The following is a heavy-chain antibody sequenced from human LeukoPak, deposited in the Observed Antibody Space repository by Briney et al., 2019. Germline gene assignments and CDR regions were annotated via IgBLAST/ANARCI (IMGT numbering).Heavy chain of an antibody. V-gene: IGHV3-7*01. J-gene: IGHJ1*01. Sequence: VGSLRLSCAASGFTFSTNWMSWVRQAPGKGLEWVANIKQDGSAKYYVDSVKGRFTVSRDNAKNSVYLQMNTLRAEDTAVYYCARDPTLSYWGQGTLATVSS. CDR3: ARDPTLSY. CDR1: GFTFSTNW. CDR2: IKQDGSAK.